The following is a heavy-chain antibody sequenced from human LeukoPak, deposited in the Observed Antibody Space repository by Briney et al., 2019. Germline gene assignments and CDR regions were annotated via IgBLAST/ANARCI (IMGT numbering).Heavy chain of an antibody. Sequence: SVKVSCKASGGTFSSYAISWVRQAPGQGLEWMGWISAYNGNTNYAQKFQGRVTITADESTSTAYMELSSLRSEDTAVYYCARDQEYYYDSSALRGWGQGTLVTVSS. J-gene: IGHJ4*02. CDR1: GGTFSSYA. D-gene: IGHD3-22*01. V-gene: IGHV1-69*13. CDR3: ARDQEYYYDSSALRG. CDR2: ISAYNGNT.